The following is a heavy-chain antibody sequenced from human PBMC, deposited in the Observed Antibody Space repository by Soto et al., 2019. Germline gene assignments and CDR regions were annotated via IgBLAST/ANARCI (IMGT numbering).Heavy chain of an antibody. V-gene: IGHV4-30-4*08. CDR2: IHYSGSI. CDR1: GGSISYEYYH. J-gene: IGHJ6*02. D-gene: IGHD2-21*02. Sequence: QVQLQQSGPGLVKPSQTLSLTCTVSGGSISYEYYHWTWIRQSPGKGLEWIGYIHYSGSIIYNPSFKCRVTISVDTSKNQFFLQLSSVTAADTAVYFCAREDDGGDRDYYGLDVWGQGTTVTVSS. CDR3: AREDDGGDRDYYGLDV.